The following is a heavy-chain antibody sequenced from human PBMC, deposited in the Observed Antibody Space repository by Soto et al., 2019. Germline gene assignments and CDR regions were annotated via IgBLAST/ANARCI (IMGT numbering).Heavy chain of an antibody. V-gene: IGHV3-15*07. CDR2: IKSKTDGGTT. Sequence: GGSLRLSCAASGFTFSNAWMNWVRQAPGKGLEWVGRIKSKTDGGTTDYAAPVKGRFTISRDDSKNTLYLQMNSLKTEDTAVYYCTRNGYSSGWYLGGGMDFWGQGTTVTVSS. CDR1: GFTFSNAW. CDR3: TRNGYSSGWYLGGGMDF. D-gene: IGHD6-19*01. J-gene: IGHJ6*02.